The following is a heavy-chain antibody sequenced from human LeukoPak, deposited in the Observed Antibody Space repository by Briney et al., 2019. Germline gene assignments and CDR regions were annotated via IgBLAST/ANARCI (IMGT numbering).Heavy chain of an antibody. CDR3: AREGGQGYCSSTSCRIPDY. D-gene: IGHD2-2*01. J-gene: IGHJ4*02. V-gene: IGHV4-34*01. CDR2: NNHSGST. Sequence: SETLSLTCAVYGGSFSGYYWSWIRQPPGKGLEWIGENNHSGSTNYNPSLKSRVTISVDTSKNQFSLKLSSVTAADTAVYYCAREGGQGYCSSTSCRIPDYWGQGTLVTVSS. CDR1: GGSFSGYY.